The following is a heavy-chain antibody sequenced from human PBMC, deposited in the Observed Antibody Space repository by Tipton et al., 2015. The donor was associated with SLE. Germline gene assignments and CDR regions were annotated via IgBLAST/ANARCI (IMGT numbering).Heavy chain of an antibody. CDR2: IYTSGST. Sequence: TLSLTCTVSGGSISSGSYFWSWIRQPAGKGLEWIGRIYTSGSTNYNPSLKSRVTISVDTSKNQFSLKPSSVTAADTAVYYCARVLHGSGSEYYFDYWGQGTLVTVSS. CDR1: GGSISSGSYF. D-gene: IGHD3-10*01. J-gene: IGHJ4*02. CDR3: ARVLHGSGSEYYFDY. V-gene: IGHV4-61*02.